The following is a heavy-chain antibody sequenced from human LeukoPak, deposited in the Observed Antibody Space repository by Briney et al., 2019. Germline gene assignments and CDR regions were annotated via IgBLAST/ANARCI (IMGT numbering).Heavy chain of an antibody. V-gene: IGHV3-33*06. J-gene: IGHJ4*02. Sequence: GGSLRLSCAASGFTFSRYAMLCVRQAPGKGLECVAVIWYDGSKKYYADSVKGRFTISRDNSKDTLYLQMNSLRAEDTAVYYCAQGPPYNSGWQFHHWGQGTLVTVSS. D-gene: IGHD6-19*01. CDR2: IWYDGSKK. CDR3: AQGPPYNSGWQFHH. CDR1: GFTFSRYA.